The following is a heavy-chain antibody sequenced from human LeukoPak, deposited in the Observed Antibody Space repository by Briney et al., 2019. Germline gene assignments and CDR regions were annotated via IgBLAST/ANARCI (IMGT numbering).Heavy chain of an antibody. CDR2: ISAYNGNT. CDR3: ARDPLRYSYGIQFDY. D-gene: IGHD5-18*01. V-gene: IGHV1-18*01. J-gene: IGHJ4*02. Sequence: ASVKVSCKASGYTFTSYGISSVRQAPGQGLEWRGWISAYNGNTNYAQKLQGRVTMTKDTSTSTAYMELRSLRSGDRAVDYCARDPLRYSYGIQFDYWGQGTLVTVSS. CDR1: GYTFTSYG.